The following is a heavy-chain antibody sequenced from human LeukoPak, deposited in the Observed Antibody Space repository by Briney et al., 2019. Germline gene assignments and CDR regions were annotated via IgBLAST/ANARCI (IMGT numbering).Heavy chain of an antibody. CDR2: IKDGGIT. J-gene: IGHJ4*02. CDR3: VRGFSGVVGDH. Sequence: PLETLSLTCAVYSGSFSGYYLSWIRLTPGKGLEWIGEIKDGGITNYNPSLRSRVTISKDTSNNQMSLNLHSATAADTAVYYCVRGFSGVVGDHWGQGTLVTVSS. D-gene: IGHD3-10*01. V-gene: IGHV4-34*01. CDR1: SGSFSGYY.